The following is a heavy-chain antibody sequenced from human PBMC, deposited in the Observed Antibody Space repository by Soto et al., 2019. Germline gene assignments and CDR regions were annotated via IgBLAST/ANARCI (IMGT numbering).Heavy chain of an antibody. D-gene: IGHD3-10*01. J-gene: IGHJ4*02. CDR3: ARDRYGSGSYYLY. CDR1: GFTFSSYS. V-gene: IGHV3-21*01. Sequence: PGGSLRLSCAASGFTFSSYSMNWVRQAPGKGLEWVSSISSSSSYIYYADSVKGRFTISRDNAKNSLYLQMNSLRAEDTAVYYCARDRYGSGSYYLYWGQGTLVTVSS. CDR2: ISSSSSYI.